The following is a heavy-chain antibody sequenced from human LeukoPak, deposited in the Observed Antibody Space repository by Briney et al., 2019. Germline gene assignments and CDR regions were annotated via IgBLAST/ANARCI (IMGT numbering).Heavy chain of an antibody. CDR2: INHSGST. V-gene: IGHV4-34*01. Sequence: SETLSLTCAVYGGSFSGYYWSWIRQPPWKGLEWIGEINHSGSTNYNPSLKSRVTKSVDTSKNQFSLKLSSVTAADTAVYYCARGFITIFGVDPFDYWGQGTLVTVSS. CDR1: GGSFSGYY. D-gene: IGHD3-3*01. J-gene: IGHJ4*02. CDR3: ARGFITIFGVDPFDY.